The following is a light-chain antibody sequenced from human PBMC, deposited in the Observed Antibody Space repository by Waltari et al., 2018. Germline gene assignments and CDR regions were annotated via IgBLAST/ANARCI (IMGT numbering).Light chain of an antibody. CDR1: ALTRQD. Sequence: SYELTQPPSESVSPGQTANITCSGEALTRQDVYWYQQKSGQAPLLVIFKDTERPSGIPERFSGSTAGTTVTLTISGVQAEDEAEYFCQSADDSGTYVVFGGGTRLTIL. J-gene: IGLJ2*01. V-gene: IGLV3-25*03. CDR3: QSADDSGTYVV. CDR2: KDT.